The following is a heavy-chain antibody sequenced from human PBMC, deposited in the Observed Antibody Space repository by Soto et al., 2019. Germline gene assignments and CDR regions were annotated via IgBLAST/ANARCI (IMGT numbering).Heavy chain of an antibody. V-gene: IGHV3-23*01. J-gene: IGHJ4*02. CDR3: AKDGVYGEPSFVPDFDY. D-gene: IGHD4-17*01. Sequence: GGSLRLSCAASGFTFSSYAMSWVRQAPGKGLEWVSAISGSGGSTYYADSVKGRFTISRDNSKNTLYLQMNSLRAEDTAVYYCAKDGVYGEPSFVPDFDYWGQGTLVTVSS. CDR2: ISGSGGST. CDR1: GFTFSSYA.